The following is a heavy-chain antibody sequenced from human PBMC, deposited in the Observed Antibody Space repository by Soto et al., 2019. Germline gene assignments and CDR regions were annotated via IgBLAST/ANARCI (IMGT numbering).Heavy chain of an antibody. V-gene: IGHV1-24*01. D-gene: IGHD4-17*01. J-gene: IGHJ6*02. CDR1: GYTLTELS. Sequence: ASVKVSCKVSGYTLTELSMHWVRQAPGKGLEWMGGFDPEDGETIYAQKFQGRVTMTEDTSTDTAYMELSSLRSEDTAVYYCASSYGDYGAYYYYGMDVWGQGTTVTVSS. CDR2: FDPEDGET. CDR3: ASSYGDYGAYYYYGMDV.